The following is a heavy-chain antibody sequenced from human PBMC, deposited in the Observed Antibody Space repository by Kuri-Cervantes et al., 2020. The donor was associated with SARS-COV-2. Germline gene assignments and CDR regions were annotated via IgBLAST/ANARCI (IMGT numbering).Heavy chain of an antibody. CDR3: ARDAVVPAAMSYYYGMDV. D-gene: IGHD2-2*01. Sequence: ESLKISCTVSGGSISSYYWSWIRQPTGKGLEWIGYIYYSGSTNYNPSLKSRVTISVDTSKNQFSLKLSSVTAADTAVYYCARDAVVPAAMSYYYGMDVWGQGTTVTVSS. V-gene: IGHV4-59*01. CDR1: GGSISSYY. CDR2: IYYSGST. J-gene: IGHJ6*02.